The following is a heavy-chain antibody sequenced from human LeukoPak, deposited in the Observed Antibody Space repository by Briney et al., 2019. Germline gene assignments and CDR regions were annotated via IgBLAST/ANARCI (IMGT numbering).Heavy chain of an antibody. CDR2: IKEDGSVK. CDR1: GSSFSTYW. D-gene: IGHD1-26*01. CDR3: AKGIVGATGVFDY. J-gene: IGHJ4*02. Sequence: GGSLRLSCVASGSSFSTYWLSWVRQAPGKGPEWVANIKEDGSVKNYVDSVKGRFTISRDNAKTSLYLQMNSLRAEDTAVYYCAKGIVGATGVFDYWGQGTLVTVSS. V-gene: IGHV3-7*03.